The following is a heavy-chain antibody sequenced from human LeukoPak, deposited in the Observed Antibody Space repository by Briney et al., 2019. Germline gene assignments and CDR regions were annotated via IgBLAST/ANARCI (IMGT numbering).Heavy chain of an antibody. D-gene: IGHD3-16*02. J-gene: IGHJ4*02. CDR2: ISSSGGST. V-gene: IGHV3-23*01. CDR1: GFTFSSYA. CDR3: AKDGHYDYVWGSYRCDY. Sequence: PGGSLRLSCAASGFTFSSYAMSWVRQAPGKGLEWVSAISSSGGSTYYADSVKGRFTISRDNSKNTLYLQMNSLRAEDTAVYYCAKDGHYDYVWGSYRCDYWGQGTLVTVSS.